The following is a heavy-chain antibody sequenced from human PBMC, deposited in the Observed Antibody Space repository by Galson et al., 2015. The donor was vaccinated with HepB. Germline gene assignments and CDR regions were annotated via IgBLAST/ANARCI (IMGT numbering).Heavy chain of an antibody. V-gene: IGHV3-13*05. CDR1: GFTFSSYD. CDR3: ARGSSNYDILTGYYLGDDAFDI. J-gene: IGHJ3*02. CDR2: IGTAGDP. D-gene: IGHD3-9*01. Sequence: SLRLSCAASGFTFSSYDMHWVRQATGKGLEWVSAIGTAGDPYYPGSVKGRFTISRENAKNSLYLQMNSLRAGDTAVYYCARGSSNYDILTGYYLGDDAFDIWGQGTMVTVSS.